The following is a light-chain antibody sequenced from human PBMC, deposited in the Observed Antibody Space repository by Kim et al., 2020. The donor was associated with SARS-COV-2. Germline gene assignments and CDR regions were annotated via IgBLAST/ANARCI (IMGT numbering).Light chain of an antibody. CDR3: QQRSRWPWT. CDR2: DTS. CDR1: QSVNNY. Sequence: PGEGATLSYRASQSVNNYLAWFHQKPGQAPRLLIYDTSNRATGIPTRFSGSTFGTDFTLTITALEPEDFGVYYCQQRSRWPWTFGQGTKVDIK. J-gene: IGKJ1*01. V-gene: IGKV3-11*01.